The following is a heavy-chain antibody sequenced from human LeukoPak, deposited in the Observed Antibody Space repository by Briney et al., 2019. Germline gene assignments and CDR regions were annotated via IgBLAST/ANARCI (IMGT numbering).Heavy chain of an antibody. V-gene: IGHV4-59*01. Sequence: FETLSLTCTVSGGSINNDYWSWIRQPPGNGLEWIGYMYYSGSTNYNPSLKSRVTISVDTSKNQFSLRLSSVTAADTAVYYCARDVGGGWLQSWGQGTLVTVSS. CDR1: GGSINNDY. J-gene: IGHJ4*02. D-gene: IGHD5-24*01. CDR2: MYYSGST. CDR3: ARDVGGGWLQS.